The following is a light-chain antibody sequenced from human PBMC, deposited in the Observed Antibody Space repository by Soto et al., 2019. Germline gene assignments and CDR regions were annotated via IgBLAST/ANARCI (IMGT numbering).Light chain of an antibody. CDR3: QQRSNWPLT. V-gene: IGKV3-11*01. J-gene: IGKJ3*01. CDR2: DAS. Sequence: EIVLTQSPATLSLSPGERATLSCRASQSVSSYLAWYQQKPGQAPRLLIYDASNRATGIPAMFSGSGSGTDFTLTISSREPEDFAVYYCQQRSNWPLTFGPGTKVDIK. CDR1: QSVSSY.